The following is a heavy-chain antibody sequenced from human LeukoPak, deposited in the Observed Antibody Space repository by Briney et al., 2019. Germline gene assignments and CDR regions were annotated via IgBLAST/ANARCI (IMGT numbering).Heavy chain of an antibody. J-gene: IGHJ5*02. CDR2: IIPIFGTA. Sequence: SVKVSCKASGGTFSSYAISWVRQAPGQGLEWMGGIIPIFGTANYAQKFQGRVTITADESTSTAYMELSSLRSEDTAVYYCASLGYYDTLTGYGGPNWFDPWGQGTLVTVSS. D-gene: IGHD3-9*01. V-gene: IGHV1-69*01. CDR1: GGTFSSYA. CDR3: ASLGYYDTLTGYGGPNWFDP.